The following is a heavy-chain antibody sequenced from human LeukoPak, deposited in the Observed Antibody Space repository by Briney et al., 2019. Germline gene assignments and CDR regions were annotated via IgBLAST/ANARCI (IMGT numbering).Heavy chain of an antibody. J-gene: IGHJ4*02. CDR2: IFGRGASP. CDR1: GFIFWSHA. CDR3: GKPTVGYSSGQKPAWPVDY. V-gene: IGHV3-23*01. Sequence: QTGGSLRLSCGASGFIFWSHAMCWVRQAPGKGLEWVAGIFGRGASPHYAHPVKGRFTISRHHSRNTVYLQINSLRAEDTAVYYCGKPTVGYSSGQKPAWPVDYWGQGTLVTVSS. D-gene: IGHD5-18*01.